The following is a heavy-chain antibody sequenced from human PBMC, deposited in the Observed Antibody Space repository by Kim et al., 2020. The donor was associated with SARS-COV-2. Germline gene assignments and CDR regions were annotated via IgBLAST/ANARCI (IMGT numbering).Heavy chain of an antibody. V-gene: IGHV1-8*01. CDR1: YD. D-gene: IGHD3-10*01. CDR3: ARALKRMTMVRGVNSRWFDP. CDR2: MNPNSGNT. J-gene: IGHJ5*02. Sequence: YDINWVRQATGQGLEWMGWMNPNSGNTGYAQKFQGRVTVTRDTSISTAYMELSSLRSEDTAVYYCARALKRMTMVRGVNSRWFDPWGQGTLAT.